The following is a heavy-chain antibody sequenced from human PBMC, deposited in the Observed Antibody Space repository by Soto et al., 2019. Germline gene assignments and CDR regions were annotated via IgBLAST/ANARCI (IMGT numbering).Heavy chain of an antibody. CDR2: MNPNSGNT. CDR3: ARVPHYYDSSGYYSPHLDY. CDR1: GYTFTSYD. V-gene: IGHV1-8*01. Sequence: ASVKVSCKASGYTFTSYDINWVRQATGQGLEWMGWMNPNSGNTGYAQKFQGRVTMTRNTSISTAYMELSSLRSEDTAVYYCARVPHYYDSSGYYSPHLDYWGQGTLVTV. J-gene: IGHJ4*02. D-gene: IGHD3-22*01.